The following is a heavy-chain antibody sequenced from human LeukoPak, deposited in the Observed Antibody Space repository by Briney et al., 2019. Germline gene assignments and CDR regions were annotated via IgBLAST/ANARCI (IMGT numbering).Heavy chain of an antibody. V-gene: IGHV3-23*01. CDR3: AKDVYYYESSGYYHFDY. CDR2: ISGSGGST. Sequence: GGSLRLSCAASGFTFSSYAMSWVRQAPGKGLEWFSGISGSGGSTYYADSVKGRFTISRDNSKHTLYLQMNSLRAEDTAVYYCAKDVYYYESSGYYHFDYWGQGTLVTVSS. CDR1: GFTFSSYA. J-gene: IGHJ4*02. D-gene: IGHD3-22*01.